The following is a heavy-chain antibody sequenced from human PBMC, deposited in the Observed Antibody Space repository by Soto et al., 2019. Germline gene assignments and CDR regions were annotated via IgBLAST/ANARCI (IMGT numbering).Heavy chain of an antibody. CDR1: GYTLTELS. V-gene: IGHV1-24*01. CDR2: FDPEDGET. J-gene: IGHJ4*02. D-gene: IGHD4-17*01. Sequence: ASVKVSCKVSGYTLTELSMHWVRQAPGKGLEWMGGFDPEDGETIYAQKFQGRVTMTEDTSTDTAYMELSSLRFEDTAVYYCAKDQKTLRLRLDYWGQGTLVTVSS. CDR3: AKDQKTLRLRLDY.